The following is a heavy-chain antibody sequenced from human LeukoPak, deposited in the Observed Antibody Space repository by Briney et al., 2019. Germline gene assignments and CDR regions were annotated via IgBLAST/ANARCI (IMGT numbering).Heavy chain of an antibody. J-gene: IGHJ4*02. CDR3: ARRGGCISTSCNLDY. V-gene: IGHV1-46*03. Sequence: GASVKVSCKTSGYTFTSYYMHWMRQAPGQGLEWVGMINPNGGGTSSAQKFQGRVTMTRDTSTSTVYMDLSSLGSEDTAIYYCARRGGCISTSCNLDYWGQGTLVTVSS. CDR2: INPNGGGT. CDR1: GYTFTSYY. D-gene: IGHD2-2*01.